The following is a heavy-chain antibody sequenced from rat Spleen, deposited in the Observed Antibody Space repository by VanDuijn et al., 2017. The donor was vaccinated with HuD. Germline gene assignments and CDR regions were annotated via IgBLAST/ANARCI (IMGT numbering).Heavy chain of an antibody. Sequence: EVQLVESDGGLVQPGRSLKLSCAASGFTFSNYYMAWVRQAPTKGLEWVAYISTGGDNTYYRDSVKGRFTISRDNAKSTLYLQMDSLRSEDTATYYCTRGTYYDGSYYYAYVMDAWGQGASVTVSS. D-gene: IGHD1-12*02. CDR2: ISTGGDNT. J-gene: IGHJ4*01. CDR1: GFTFSNYY. V-gene: IGHV5-27*01. CDR3: TRGTYYDGSYYYAYVMDA.